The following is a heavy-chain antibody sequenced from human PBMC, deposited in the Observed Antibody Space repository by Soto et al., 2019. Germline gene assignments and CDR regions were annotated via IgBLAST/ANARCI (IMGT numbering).Heavy chain of an antibody. CDR1: T. Sequence: TIHWVRQAPGKSLEWVTLISWDGGSTYYADSVKGRFTIYRNNSQNSLYLQMNSLRTEDTALYYGAKDIHRGWYDHGMNGWGQGTTVTVS. CDR3: AKDIHRGWYDHGMNG. V-gene: IGHV3-43*01. D-gene: IGHD6-19*01. CDR2: ISWDGGST. J-gene: IGHJ6*02.